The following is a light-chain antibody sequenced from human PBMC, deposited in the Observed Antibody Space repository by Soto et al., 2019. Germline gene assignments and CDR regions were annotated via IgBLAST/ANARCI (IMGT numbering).Light chain of an antibody. CDR3: QQYKSDLYT. CDR2: DAS. V-gene: IGKV1-5*01. Sequence: DIQMTQSPSTLSASVGDRITITCRASQTISSWLAWYQQKPGKAPKLLIYDASTLESGVPSRFSGSGSGTEFTLTISSLQPDDFATYYCQQYKSDLYTFGQGTNLEI. J-gene: IGKJ2*01. CDR1: QTISSW.